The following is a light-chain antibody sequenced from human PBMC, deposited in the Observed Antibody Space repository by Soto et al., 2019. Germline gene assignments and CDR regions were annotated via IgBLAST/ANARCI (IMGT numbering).Light chain of an antibody. J-gene: IGKJ4*01. CDR3: QQYYSTPRLG. CDR2: WAS. V-gene: IGKV4-1*01. Sequence: DIVMTQSPVSLAVSLGERATITCRSSQSVLYIPTNKNYVAWYQQKPGQPPKLLIYWASTRESGVPDRFSGSGSGTYFTLTISSLQAEDVAVYYCQQYYSTPRLGFGGGTKVEIK. CDR1: QSVLYIPTNKNY.